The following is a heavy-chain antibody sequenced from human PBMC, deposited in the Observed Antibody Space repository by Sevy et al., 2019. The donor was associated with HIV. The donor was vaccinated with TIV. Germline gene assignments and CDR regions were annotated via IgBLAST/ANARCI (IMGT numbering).Heavy chain of an antibody. D-gene: IGHD2-15*01. V-gene: IGHV1-2*02. J-gene: IGHJ5*02. CDR2: INPNSGGT. Sequence: ASVKVSCKASGYTFTGYYMHWVRQAPGQGLEWMGWINPNSGGTNYAQKFQGRVTMTRDTSISTAYMELSRLRSDDTAVYYCARERVYRSGGSCKPGGWFDPWGQGTLVTVSS. CDR3: ARERVYRSGGSCKPGGWFDP. CDR1: GYTFTGYY.